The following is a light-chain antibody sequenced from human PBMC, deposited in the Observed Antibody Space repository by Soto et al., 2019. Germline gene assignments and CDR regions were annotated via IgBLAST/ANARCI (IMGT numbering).Light chain of an antibody. V-gene: IGLV2-14*03. CDR2: DVT. Sequence: QSALTQPASVSGSPGQSITISCTGTRGDVGGYNYVSWYQQHPGKAPKLLIYDVTSRPSRVSTRFSGSKSGNTASLTSYGLQSDDEAEYFCSSYTNTDALAFGGGTKLTVL. CDR1: RGDVGGYNY. J-gene: IGLJ3*02. CDR3: SSYTNTDALA.